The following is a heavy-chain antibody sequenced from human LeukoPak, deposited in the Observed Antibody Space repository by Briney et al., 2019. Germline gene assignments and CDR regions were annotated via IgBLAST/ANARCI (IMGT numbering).Heavy chain of an antibody. CDR1: GYTFNSYG. J-gene: IGHJ5*02. D-gene: IGHD6-19*01. V-gene: IGHV1-18*04. Sequence: ASVRVSYKASGYTFNSYGMSWVRQAPGQGREEMGWISAYNGNTKYAQKLQARVTMTTDTSTSTAYMELRSLRSDDTAVYYCARGGSSGWYGWSDPWGQGTLVTVSS. CDR3: ARGGSSGWYGWSDP. CDR2: ISAYNGNT.